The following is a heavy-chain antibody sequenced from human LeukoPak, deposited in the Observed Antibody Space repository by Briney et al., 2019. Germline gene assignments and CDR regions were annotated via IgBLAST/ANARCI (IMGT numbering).Heavy chain of an antibody. CDR2: IRYDGNNK. CDR1: GFTFSNYG. J-gene: IGHJ6*03. V-gene: IGHV3-30*02. CDR3: ARPLRARGVPDYMDV. D-gene: IGHD3-10*01. Sequence: PGGSLRLSCGASGFTFSNYGMLWVRQAPGKGLEWVAFIRYDGNNKLYADSVKGRFTISRDNSKNTLYLQMNSLRADDTAVYYCARPLRARGVPDYMDVWGKGTTVTVSS.